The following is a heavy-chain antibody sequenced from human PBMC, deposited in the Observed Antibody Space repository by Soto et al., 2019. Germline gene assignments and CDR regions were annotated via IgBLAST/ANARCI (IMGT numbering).Heavy chain of an antibody. D-gene: IGHD3-3*01. Sequence: SETLSLTCAVYGGSFSGYYWSWIRQPPGKGLEWIGEINHSGSTNYNPSLKSRVTISVDTSKNQFSLKLTSVTAADTAVYYCARQGSSTSGRFDFWSGYYVPHDVFDIWGQGTMVTVSS. CDR3: ARQGSSTSGRFDFWSGYYVPHDVFDI. CDR1: GGSFSGYY. CDR2: INHSGST. J-gene: IGHJ3*02. V-gene: IGHV4-34*01.